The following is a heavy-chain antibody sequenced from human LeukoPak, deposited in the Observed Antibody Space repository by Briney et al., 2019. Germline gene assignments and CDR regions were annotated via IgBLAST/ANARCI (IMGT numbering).Heavy chain of an antibody. CDR3: AREGSATARPFVSNDY. CDR2: IHTSGNS. Sequence: SETLSLTCAVYGGSFSTYYWSWIRQPAGKGLEWIGRIHTSGNSDYNPSLKSRVTMSVDTSKNQFSLKVRSVTAADTAVYYCAREGSATARPFVSNDYWGQGTLVTVSS. V-gene: IGHV4-4*07. D-gene: IGHD6-6*01. CDR1: GGSFSTYY. J-gene: IGHJ4*02.